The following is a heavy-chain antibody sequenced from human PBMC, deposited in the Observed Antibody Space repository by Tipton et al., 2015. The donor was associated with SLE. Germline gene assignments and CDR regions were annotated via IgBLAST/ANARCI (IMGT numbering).Heavy chain of an antibody. J-gene: IGHJ4*02. CDR2: IYYNGFS. V-gene: IGHV4-39*07. Sequence: TLSLTCTISGDSITSGPYYWAWIRQPPGKGLEWIGTIYYNGFSYQSPSLKSRVTISVDTSKNQFSLKLSSVTAADTAVYYCARHRAYSGYDLFYFDYWGQGTLVTVSS. CDR1: GDSITSGPYY. D-gene: IGHD5-12*01. CDR3: ARHRAYSGYDLFYFDY.